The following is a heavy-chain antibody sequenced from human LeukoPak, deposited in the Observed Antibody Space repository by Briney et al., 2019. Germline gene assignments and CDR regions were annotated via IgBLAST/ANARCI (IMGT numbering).Heavy chain of an antibody. J-gene: IGHJ4*02. CDR2: INPNSGGT. D-gene: IGHD6-19*01. Sequence: ASVKVSCKASGYTFTGYYMHWVRQAPGQGLEWMGWINPNSGGTNYAQKFQGRVTMTRDTSISTAYMELSRLRSDDTAVYYCAKGRWSSGWDYFDYWGQGTLVTVSS. CDR3: AKGRWSSGWDYFDY. CDR1: GYTFTGYY. V-gene: IGHV1-2*02.